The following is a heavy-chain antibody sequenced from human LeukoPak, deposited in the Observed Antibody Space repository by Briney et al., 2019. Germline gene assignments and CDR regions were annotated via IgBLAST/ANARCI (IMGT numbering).Heavy chain of an antibody. CDR3: ASGTGY. Sequence: GASVKVSCKTSGYTFTNLYVHWVRQAPGQGLEWMGIIIPSGGRTRYAQKFQGRLTLTRDMSTSTVYMELSSLRSEDTAVYYCASGTGYWGQGTRVTVSS. J-gene: IGHJ4*02. V-gene: IGHV1-46*01. CDR2: IIPSGGRT. CDR1: GYTFTNLY. D-gene: IGHD1-1*01.